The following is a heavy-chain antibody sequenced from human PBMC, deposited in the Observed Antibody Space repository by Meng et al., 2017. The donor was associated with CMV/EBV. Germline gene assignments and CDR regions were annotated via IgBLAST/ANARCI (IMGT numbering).Heavy chain of an antibody. V-gene: IGHV3-7*01. CDR1: GFTFSSYW. CDR3: ARVRGGFLEWIGRYFDY. Sequence: LTCAASGFTFSSYWMSWVRQAPGKGLEWVANIKQDGSEKYYVDSVKGRFTISRDNAKNSLYLQMNSLRAEDTAVYYCARVRGGFLEWIGRYFDYWGQGTLVTVSS. J-gene: IGHJ4*02. D-gene: IGHD3-3*01. CDR2: IKQDGSEK.